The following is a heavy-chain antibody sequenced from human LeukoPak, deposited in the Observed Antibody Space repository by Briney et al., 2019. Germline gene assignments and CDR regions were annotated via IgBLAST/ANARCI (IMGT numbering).Heavy chain of an antibody. CDR3: ARGSVRGVYYYGMDV. Sequence: AASVKVSCKASGYTFTGYYMHWVRQAPGQGLEGMGWINPNSGGTNYAQKFQGWVTMTRDTSISTAYMELSRLRSDDTAVYYCARGSVRGVYYYGMDVWGKGTTVTVSS. J-gene: IGHJ6*04. D-gene: IGHD3-10*01. CDR1: GYTFTGYY. V-gene: IGHV1-2*04. CDR2: INPNSGGT.